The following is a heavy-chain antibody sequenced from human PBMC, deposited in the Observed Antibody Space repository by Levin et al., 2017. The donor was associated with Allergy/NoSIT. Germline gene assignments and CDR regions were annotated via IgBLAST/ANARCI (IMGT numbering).Heavy chain of an antibody. Sequence: GGSLRLSCAASGFTFSSYAMSWVRQAPGKGLEWVSAISGSGGSTYYADSVKGRFTISRDNSKNTLYLQMNSLRAEDTAVYYCAKDHFGYSGSYYCFDYWGQGTLVTVSS. J-gene: IGHJ4*02. CDR1: GFTFSSYA. CDR3: AKDHFGYSGSYYCFDY. D-gene: IGHD1-26*01. V-gene: IGHV3-23*01. CDR2: ISGSGGST.